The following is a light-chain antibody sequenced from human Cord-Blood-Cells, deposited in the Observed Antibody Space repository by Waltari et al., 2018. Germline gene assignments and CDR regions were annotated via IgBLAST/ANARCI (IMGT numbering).Light chain of an antibody. Sequence: DIQMTQAPSSLSAAVGHRVTITCRASQSISSYLNWYQQKPGRAPKRLIYAASSLQSGVPSRFSGSESETDFTLTISSLQPEAFATYYCQQSYSTPRTFGAGTKVEFK. V-gene: IGKV1-39*01. J-gene: IGKJ4*01. CDR1: QSISSY. CDR2: AAS. CDR3: QQSYSTPRT.